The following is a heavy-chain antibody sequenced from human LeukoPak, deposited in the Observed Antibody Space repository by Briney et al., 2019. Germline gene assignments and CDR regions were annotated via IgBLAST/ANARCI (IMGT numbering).Heavy chain of an antibody. Sequence: GGSLRLSCAASGFTFSSYGMHWVRQAPGKGLEWVAVISYDGSDKYYADSVKGRFTISRDNSKNTLYLQMNSLRAEDTAVYYCAKDDSGYDFPNWFDPWGQGTLVTVSS. V-gene: IGHV3-30*18. CDR2: ISYDGSDK. J-gene: IGHJ5*02. CDR1: GFTFSSYG. D-gene: IGHD5-12*01. CDR3: AKDDSGYDFPNWFDP.